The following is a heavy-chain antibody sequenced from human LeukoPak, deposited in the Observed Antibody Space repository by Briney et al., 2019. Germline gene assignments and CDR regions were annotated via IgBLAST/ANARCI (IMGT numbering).Heavy chain of an antibody. CDR1: GFTFSSYA. D-gene: IGHD3-10*01. Sequence: GSLRLSCAASGFTFSSYAMSWVRQAPGKGLEWISAISGYGDSTFYADSAKGRFSISRDNSKNTVYLQIDSLRVEDTAVYYCAQDAEEKGYGRPVEYFQHWGQGTLVTVSS. CDR2: ISGYGDST. V-gene: IGHV3-23*01. J-gene: IGHJ1*01. CDR3: AQDAEEKGYGRPVEYFQH.